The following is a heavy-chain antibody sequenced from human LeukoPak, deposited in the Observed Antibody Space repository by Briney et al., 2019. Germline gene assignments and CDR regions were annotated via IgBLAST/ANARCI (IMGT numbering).Heavy chain of an antibody. D-gene: IGHD3-10*01. CDR2: IRFDGSNK. CDR3: AKDRRGTVVRGPIMQTRDYYFEY. V-gene: IGHV3-30*02. J-gene: IGHJ4*02. CDR1: GFTFGDYS. Sequence: PGGSLRLSCTASGFTFGDYSMSWVRQAPGKGLEWVAFIRFDGSNKYYADSVKGRFTISRDNSKNTLYLQMNSLRAEDTAVYYCAKDRRGTVVRGPIMQTRDYYFEYWGQGTLVTVSS.